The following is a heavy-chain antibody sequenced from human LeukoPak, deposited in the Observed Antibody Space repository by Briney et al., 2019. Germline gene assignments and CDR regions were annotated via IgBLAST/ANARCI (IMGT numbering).Heavy chain of an antibody. V-gene: IGHV4-4*07. J-gene: IGHJ4*02. CDR3: ARDVVAAPGTWDY. CDR1: GGSISNYY. Sequence: SETLCLTCTVSGGSISNYYWSWIRQPVGKGLEWIGRIYTSGSTNYNPSLKSRVTMSVDTSKNQFSLKLSSVTAADTAVYYCARDVVAAPGTWDYWGQGTLVTVSS. CDR2: IYTSGST. D-gene: IGHD6-13*01.